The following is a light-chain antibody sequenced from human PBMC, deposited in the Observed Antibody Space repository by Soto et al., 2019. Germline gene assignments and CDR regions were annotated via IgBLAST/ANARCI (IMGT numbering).Light chain of an antibody. CDR3: QQYNSYWT. CDR2: DAS. J-gene: IGKJ1*01. Sequence: IQMTQSPSTLSASVGDRVTITCRASRSISVWLAWYQQKPGKAPKLLIFDASSLESGVPSRFSGSGSGTEFTLTISSLQPDDFATYYCQQYNSYWTFGQGTKVDIK. CDR1: RSISVW. V-gene: IGKV1-5*01.